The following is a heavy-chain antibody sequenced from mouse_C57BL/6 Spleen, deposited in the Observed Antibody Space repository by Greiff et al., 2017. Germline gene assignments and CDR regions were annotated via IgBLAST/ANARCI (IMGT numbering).Heavy chain of an antibody. CDR1: GYSITSGYY. Sequence: VQLQQSGPGLVKPSQSLSLTCSVTGYSITSGYYWNWIRQFPGNKLEWMGYISYDGSNNYNPSLKNRISITRDTSKNQFFLKLNSVTTEDTATYYCASRGSISDGYFGWFAYWGQGTLVTVSA. D-gene: IGHD2-3*01. J-gene: IGHJ3*01. CDR3: ASRGSISDGYFGWFAY. CDR2: ISYDGSN. V-gene: IGHV3-6*01.